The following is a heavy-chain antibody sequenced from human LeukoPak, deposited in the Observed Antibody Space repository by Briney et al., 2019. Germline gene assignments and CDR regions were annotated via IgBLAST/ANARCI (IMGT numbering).Heavy chain of an antibody. CDR2: INPNSGGT. CDR3: ARSSNITYYDFWSGYYVWYYFDY. D-gene: IGHD3-3*01. CDR1: GYTFTGYY. Sequence: ASVKVSCKASGYTFTGYYMHWVRQAPGQGLEWMGWINPNSGGTNYAQKSQGRVTMTRDTSISTAYMELSRLRSDDTAVYYCARSSNITYYDFWSGYYVWYYFDYWGQGTLVTVSS. J-gene: IGHJ4*02. V-gene: IGHV1-2*02.